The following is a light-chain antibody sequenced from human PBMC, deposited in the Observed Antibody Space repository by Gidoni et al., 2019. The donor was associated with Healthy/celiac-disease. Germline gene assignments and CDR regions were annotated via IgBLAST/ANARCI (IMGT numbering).Light chain of an antibody. Sequence: DIQMTPPPSSLSASLGDRVTITCRASQSISSYLNWYQQKPGKAPKLLIYAASSLQSWVPSRFSGSGSGTDFTLTISSLQPEDFATYYCQQSYSTPLTFXGXTKVEIK. CDR2: AAS. CDR1: QSISSY. J-gene: IGKJ4*01. V-gene: IGKV1-39*01. CDR3: QQSYSTPLT.